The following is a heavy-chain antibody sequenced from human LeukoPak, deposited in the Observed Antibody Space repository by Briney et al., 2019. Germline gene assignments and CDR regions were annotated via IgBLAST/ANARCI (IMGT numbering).Heavy chain of an antibody. J-gene: IGHJ4*02. Sequence: SGGSLRLSCAASGFTFSNYAMHWVRQAPGKGLQYVSAISSFGGSTYYSNSVKGRFTISRDNSKSTLYLQMGSLTAEDMAVYFCARALWARDYDFWNAYEYWGQGTLVTVSS. CDR2: ISSFGGST. D-gene: IGHD3-3*01. CDR3: ARALWARDYDFWNAYEY. CDR1: GFTFSNYA. V-gene: IGHV3-64*01.